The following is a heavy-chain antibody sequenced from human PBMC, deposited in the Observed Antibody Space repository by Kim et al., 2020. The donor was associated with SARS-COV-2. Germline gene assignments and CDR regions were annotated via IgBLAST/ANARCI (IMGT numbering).Heavy chain of an antibody. CDR3: AREHPLAGSSRAFDI. J-gene: IGHJ3*02. CDR1: GYSFTSYW. D-gene: IGHD6-19*01. Sequence: GESLKISCKGSGYSFTSYWIGWVRQMPGKGLEWMGIIYPGDSDTRYSPSFQGQVTISADKSISTAYLQWSSLKASDTAMYYCAREHPLAGSSRAFDIWGQGTMVTVSS. V-gene: IGHV5-51*01. CDR2: IYPGDSDT.